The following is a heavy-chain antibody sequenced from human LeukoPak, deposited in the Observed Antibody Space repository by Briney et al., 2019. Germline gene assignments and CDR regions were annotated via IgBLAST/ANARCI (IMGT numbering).Heavy chain of an antibody. CDR1: GFTFSHYY. Sequence: GGSLRLSCAASGFTFSHYYMSWVRQAPGKGLEWVANIKQDGSEQFYLDSVKGRFTISRDNAKNALYLQMHSLRVEDTAVYYCARCTAVAGTDYYYGMDVWGQGTTVTVSS. D-gene: IGHD6-19*01. J-gene: IGHJ6*02. CDR3: ARCTAVAGTDYYYGMDV. V-gene: IGHV3-7*01. CDR2: IKQDGSEQ.